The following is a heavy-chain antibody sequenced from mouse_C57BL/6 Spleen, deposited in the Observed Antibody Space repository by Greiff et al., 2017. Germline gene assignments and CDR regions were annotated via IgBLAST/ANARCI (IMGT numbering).Heavy chain of an antibody. CDR2: ISSGSSSI. CDR3: ARNGADY. V-gene: IGHV5-17*01. J-gene: IGHJ2*01. CDR1: GFTFSDYG. Sequence: EVKLVESGGGLVKPGGSLKLSCAASGFTFSDYGMHWVRQAPEKGLEWVAYISSGSSSIYYADTVKGRFTISIDNAKNTLFLQMTSLRSEDTAMYYCARNGADYWGQGTTLTVSS.